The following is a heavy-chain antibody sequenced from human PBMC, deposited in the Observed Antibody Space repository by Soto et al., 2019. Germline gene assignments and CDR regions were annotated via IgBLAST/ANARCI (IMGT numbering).Heavy chain of an antibody. CDR3: ARDNRNYGSGSYYNNYYYYGMDV. D-gene: IGHD3-10*01. CDR1: GGSFSGYY. CDR2: INHSGST. Sequence: PSETLSLTCAVYGGSFSGYYWSWIRQPPGKGLEWIGEINHSGSTNYNPSLKSRVTISVDTSKNQFSLKLSSVTAADTAVYYCARDNRNYGSGSYYNNYYYYGMDVWGQGTTVTVSS. J-gene: IGHJ6*02. V-gene: IGHV4-34*01.